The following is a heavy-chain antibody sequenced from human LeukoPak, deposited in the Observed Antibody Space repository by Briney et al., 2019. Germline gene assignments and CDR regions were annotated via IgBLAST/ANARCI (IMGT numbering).Heavy chain of an antibody. CDR3: ARVTDPRYNWFDP. D-gene: IGHD2-21*02. Sequence: SSETLSLTCTVSGASISSYYWTWIRQPAGKGPEWIGRIHTSGSTNYNPSLKSRVNMSVDTSKNQFSLKLNSVTAAGTAVYYCARVTDPRYNWFDPWGQGTLVTVSS. CDR1: GASISSYY. CDR2: IHTSGST. V-gene: IGHV4-4*07. J-gene: IGHJ5*02.